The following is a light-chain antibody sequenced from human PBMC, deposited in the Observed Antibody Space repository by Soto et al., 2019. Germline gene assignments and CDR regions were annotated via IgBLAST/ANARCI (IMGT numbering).Light chain of an antibody. J-gene: IGKJ2*01. CDR3: QQYNNWPPSYT. CDR1: QSVTSN. Sequence: EIVMTQSPATLSVSPGERATLSCRASQSVTSNLAWYQQKPGQAPSLLIYGASTRATGVPARFSGSGSGTEFTLTLGSLQSEDFAVYHCQQYNNWPPSYTFGQGTKLEIK. CDR2: GAS. V-gene: IGKV3-15*01.